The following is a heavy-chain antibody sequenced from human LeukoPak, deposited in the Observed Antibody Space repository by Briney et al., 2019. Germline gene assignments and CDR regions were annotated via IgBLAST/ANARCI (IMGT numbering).Heavy chain of an antibody. V-gene: IGHV4-4*07. CDR3: ARGGWFGELTGFDP. CDR2: IYTSGST. J-gene: IGHJ5*02. Sequence: SETLSLTCTGSGGSISSYYWSWIRQPAGKGLEWIGRIYTSGSTNYNPSLKSRVTMSVDTSKNQFSLKLSSVTAADTAVYYCARGGWFGELTGFDPWGQGTLVTVSS. D-gene: IGHD3-10*01. CDR1: GGSISSYY.